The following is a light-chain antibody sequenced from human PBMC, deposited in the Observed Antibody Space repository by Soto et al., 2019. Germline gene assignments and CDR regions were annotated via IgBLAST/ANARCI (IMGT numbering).Light chain of an antibody. CDR2: EGI. J-gene: IGLJ1*01. CDR3: CSYVGATTYV. Sequence: QSVLTQPASVSGPPGQSITISCTGTSNTIGGYNVVSWYQQHPGTAPKVIIYEGIKRPSGVSNRFSGSISGSTASLTISGLQAEDEADYYCCSYVGATTYVFGTGTKVTVL. V-gene: IGLV2-23*01. CDR1: SNTIGGYNV.